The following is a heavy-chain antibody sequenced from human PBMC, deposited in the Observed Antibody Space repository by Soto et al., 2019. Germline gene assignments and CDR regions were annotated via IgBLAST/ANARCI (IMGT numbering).Heavy chain of an antibody. D-gene: IGHD2-15*01. V-gene: IGHV2-26*01. CDR2: IFSNDEK. Sequence: QVTLKESGPVLVNPTETLTLTCTVSGFSLSNARMGVSWIRQPPGKALEWLAHIFSNDEKSYSTSLKSRLTISKDTSKSQVVLTMTNMDPVDTATYYCARMVVVVVAAVWDYWGQGTLVTVSS. J-gene: IGHJ4*02. CDR1: GFSLSNARMG. CDR3: ARMVVVVVAAVWDY.